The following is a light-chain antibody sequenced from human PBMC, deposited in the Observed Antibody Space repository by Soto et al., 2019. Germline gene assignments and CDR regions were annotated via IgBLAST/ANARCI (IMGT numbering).Light chain of an antibody. V-gene: IGLV2-14*01. CDR1: SSDVGANDF. CDR3: ISYTNTAARV. Sequence: QSVLTQPASVSGSPGQSITISCTGTSSDVGANDFVSWYQQLPGKAPKLMIYEVSNRPSGVSNRFSGSKSGNTASLTISGLQAEDEADYYCISYTNTAARVFGTGTKVTVL. J-gene: IGLJ1*01. CDR2: EVS.